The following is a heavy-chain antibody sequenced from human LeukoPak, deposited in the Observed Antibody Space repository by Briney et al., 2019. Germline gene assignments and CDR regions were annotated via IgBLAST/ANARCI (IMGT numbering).Heavy chain of an antibody. V-gene: IGHV3-9*01. J-gene: IGHJ6*02. CDR3: AKDTARLHYYYGMDV. Sequence: QAGGSLRLSCAASGFTFDDYAMHWVRQAPGKGLEWVSGISWNSGSIGYADSVKGRFTISRDNAKNSLYLQMNSLRAEDTALYYCAKDTARLHYYYGMDVWGQGTTVTVSS. D-gene: IGHD6-6*01. CDR1: GFTFDDYA. CDR2: ISWNSGSI.